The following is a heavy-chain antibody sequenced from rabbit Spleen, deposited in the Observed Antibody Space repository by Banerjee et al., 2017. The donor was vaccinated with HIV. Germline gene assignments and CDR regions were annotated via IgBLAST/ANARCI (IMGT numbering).Heavy chain of an antibody. CDR1: GFSFSSSDY. D-gene: IGHD1-1*01. CDR3: VRGASSSGYYNL. J-gene: IGHJ4*01. Sequence: QEHLEESGGDLVKPEGSLALTCKASGFSFSSSDYICWVRQAPGKGLEWISCIAGSSSGFTYSATWAKGRFTISKTSSTTVTLQMTSLTAADTATYFCVRGASSSGYYNLWGPGTLVTVS. CDR2: IAGSSSGFT. V-gene: IGHV1S45*01.